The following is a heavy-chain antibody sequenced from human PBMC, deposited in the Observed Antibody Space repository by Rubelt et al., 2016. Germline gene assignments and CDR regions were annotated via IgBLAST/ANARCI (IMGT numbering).Heavy chain of an antibody. D-gene: IGHD3-22*01. CDR1: GGSISSSSYY. CDR2: IYYSGST. CDR3: ARGRITMIVPLDI. Sequence: QLQLQESGPGLVKPSETLSLTCTVSGGSISSSSYYWGWIRQPPGKGLEWIGSIYYSGSTYYNPSLKSLFTISVDTSKNQFSLKLSSVTAADTAVYYCARGRITMIVPLDIWGQGTMVTVSS. V-gene: IGHV4-39*07. J-gene: IGHJ3*02.